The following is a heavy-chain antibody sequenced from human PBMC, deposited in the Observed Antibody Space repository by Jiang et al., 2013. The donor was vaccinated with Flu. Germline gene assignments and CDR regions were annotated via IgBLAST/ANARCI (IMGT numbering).Heavy chain of an antibody. CDR2: INPNSGAT. CDR3: ARHPYYYGSGSLDY. V-gene: IGHV1-2*02. D-gene: IGHD3-10*01. Sequence: GAEVKKPGASVKVSCKTSGYTFIGYYIHWVRQAPGQGLEWMAWINPNSGATNYAQKFQGRVTMTRDTSTSTAYMELRRLRSGDTAVYYCARHPYYYGSGSLDYWGQGTLVTVSS. CDR1: GYTFIGYY. J-gene: IGHJ4*02.